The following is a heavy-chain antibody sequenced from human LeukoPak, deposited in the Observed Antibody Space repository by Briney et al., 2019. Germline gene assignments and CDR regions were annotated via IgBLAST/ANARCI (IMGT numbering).Heavy chain of an antibody. Sequence: KPSETLSLTCTVSGGSISSSSYYWGWIRQPPGKGLEWIGSIYYSGSTYYNPSLKSRVTISVDTSKNQFSLKLSSVTAADTAVYYCARVRPGDSSSWYDRWYNWFDPWGQGTLVTVSS. J-gene: IGHJ5*02. CDR3: ARVRPGDSSSWYDRWYNWFDP. CDR1: GGSISSSSYY. CDR2: IYYSGST. D-gene: IGHD6-13*01. V-gene: IGHV4-39*07.